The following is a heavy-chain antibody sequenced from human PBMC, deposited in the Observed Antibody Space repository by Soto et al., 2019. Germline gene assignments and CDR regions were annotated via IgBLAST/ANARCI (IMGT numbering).Heavy chain of an antibody. J-gene: IGHJ3*02. CDR3: ARDSPTYYDFWSGYDDAFDI. D-gene: IGHD3-3*01. CDR1: GFTFRSYS. Sequence: GGSLRLSCAASGFTFRSYSMNWVRQAPGKGLEWVSYISSSSSTIYYADSVKGRFTISRDNAKNSLYLQMNSLRAEDTAVYYCARDSPTYYDFWSGYDDAFDIWGQGTMVTVSS. V-gene: IGHV3-48*01. CDR2: ISSSSSTI.